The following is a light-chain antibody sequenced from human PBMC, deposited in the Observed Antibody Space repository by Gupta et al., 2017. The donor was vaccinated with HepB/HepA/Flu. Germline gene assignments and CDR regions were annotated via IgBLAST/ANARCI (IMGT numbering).Light chain of an antibody. Sequence: DIQMTQSPSSLSASVGDRVTITCRASQRISAYLNWYQQKPGRTPRLLIYGASNLQNGVPSRFSGSGSGTDFTLTISRLQPEDVATFYCQQSYIIPYTFGQGTKVEI. J-gene: IGKJ2*01. CDR3: QQSYIIPYT. CDR2: GAS. V-gene: IGKV1-39*01. CDR1: QRISAY.